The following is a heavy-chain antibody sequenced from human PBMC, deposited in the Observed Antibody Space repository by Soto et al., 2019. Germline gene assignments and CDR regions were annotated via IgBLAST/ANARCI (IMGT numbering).Heavy chain of an antibody. Sequence: GGSLRLSCAASGFTFSSYAMSWVRQAPGKGLEWVSAISGSGGSTYYADSVKGRFTISRDNSKNTLYLQMNSLRAEDTAVYYCAEDLVDSDDAFDIWGQGTMVTVSS. CDR3: AEDLVDSDDAFDI. CDR2: ISGSGGST. D-gene: IGHD3-9*01. V-gene: IGHV3-23*01. CDR1: GFTFSSYA. J-gene: IGHJ3*02.